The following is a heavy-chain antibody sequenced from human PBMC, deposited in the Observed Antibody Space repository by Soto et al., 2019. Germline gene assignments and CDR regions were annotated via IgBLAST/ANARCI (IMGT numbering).Heavy chain of an antibody. CDR1: GGSISSGDYY. D-gene: IGHD3-9*01. CDR3: ARDVRYFDWLLPYYYYGMDV. CDR2: IYYSGST. V-gene: IGHV4-30-4*01. Sequence: QVQLQESGPGLVKPSQTLSLTCTVSGGSISSGDYYWSWIRQPPGKGLEWIGYIYYSGSTYYNPSLKSRVNISVDTSKNQFSLKLSSVTAADTAVYYCARDVRYFDWLLPYYYYGMDVWGQGTTVTVSS. J-gene: IGHJ6*02.